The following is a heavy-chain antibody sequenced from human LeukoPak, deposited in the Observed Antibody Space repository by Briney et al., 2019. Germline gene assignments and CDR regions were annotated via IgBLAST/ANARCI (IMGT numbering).Heavy chain of an antibody. CDR3: AKLGVSGYFDY. Sequence: ASVKVSCKASGYTFTTYGITWVRQAPGQGLEWMGWISAYNGNTNYAQKFQGRVTMTTDTSTTTAYMEPRSLRSDDTAVYYCAKLGVSGYFDYWGQGSLVAVSS. J-gene: IGHJ4*02. CDR1: GYTFTTYG. CDR2: ISAYNGNT. D-gene: IGHD1-26*01. V-gene: IGHV1-18*04.